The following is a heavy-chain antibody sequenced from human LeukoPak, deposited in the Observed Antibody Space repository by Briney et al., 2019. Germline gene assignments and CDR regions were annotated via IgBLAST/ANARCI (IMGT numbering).Heavy chain of an antibody. D-gene: IGHD3-22*01. CDR3: AKARGLIGGAFDI. J-gene: IGHJ3*02. Sequence: GGSLRLSRAASGFTFDDYIMHWVRQAPGKGLEWVSLVSWDGDTTYYADSVKGRFTISRDNSKNSLYLQMNSLRTEDTALYYCAKARGLIGGAFDIWGQGTMVTVSS. CDR2: VSWDGDTT. V-gene: IGHV3-43*01. CDR1: GFTFDDYI.